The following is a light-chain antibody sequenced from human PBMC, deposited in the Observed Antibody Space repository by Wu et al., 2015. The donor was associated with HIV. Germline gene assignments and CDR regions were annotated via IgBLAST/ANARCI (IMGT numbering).Light chain of an antibody. V-gene: IGKV3-20*01. Sequence: IVLTQSPGTLSLSPGERATLSCRTSQNISSSYLAWYQRKPGQAPRLLIYGASSRATGIPDKFSGSGSGTDFTLTISRLEPEDFATYYCQKYNTAPWTFGQGTKVEMK. CDR3: QKYNTAPWT. J-gene: IGKJ1*01. CDR1: QNISSSY. CDR2: GAS.